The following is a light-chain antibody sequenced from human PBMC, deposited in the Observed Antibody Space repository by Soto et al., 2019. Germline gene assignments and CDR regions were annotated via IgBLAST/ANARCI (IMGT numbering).Light chain of an antibody. CDR2: DAS. CDR1: QSVSSTY. V-gene: IGKV3D-20*01. Sequence: EIVLTQSPVTLSLSPGERGTLSCGASQSVSSTYLAWYQHKPGLAPRLLIYDASSRATGTPDRFSGSGSGTDFTLTISRLEPEDVAVYYWQQYGSPPFTFGQGTRLEIK. J-gene: IGKJ5*01. CDR3: QQYGSPPFT.